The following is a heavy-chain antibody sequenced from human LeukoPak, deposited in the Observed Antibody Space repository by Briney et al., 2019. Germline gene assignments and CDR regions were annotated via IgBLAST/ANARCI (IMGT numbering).Heavy chain of an antibody. CDR2: ILHDGSNK. CDR1: GFTFSSCD. D-gene: IGHD2-15*01. Sequence: GGSLRLSCAVSGFTFSSCDMHWVRQAPGKGLEWVAVILHDGSNKYYADSVKGRFTISRDNSKSTLCLQMNSLRAEDTAVYYCAKQLGYCSDGSCYFPYWGQGTLVTVSS. V-gene: IGHV3-30*18. CDR3: AKQLGYCSDGSCYFPY. J-gene: IGHJ4*02.